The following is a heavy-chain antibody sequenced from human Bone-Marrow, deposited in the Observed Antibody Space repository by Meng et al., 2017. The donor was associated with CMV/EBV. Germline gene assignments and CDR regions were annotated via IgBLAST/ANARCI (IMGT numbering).Heavy chain of an antibody. V-gene: IGHV1-69*05. CDR1: GGTFSSYA. D-gene: IGHD6-19*01. J-gene: IGHJ6*02. Sequence: SVKVSCKASGGTFSSYAISWVRQAPGQGLEWMGGIIPIFGTANYAQKFQGRVTITTDESTSTAYMELSSLRSEDTAVYYCARTGRSGWSDSYSGMDYWGQGTMVTVSS. CDR3: ARTGRSGWSDSYSGMDY. CDR2: IIPIFGTA.